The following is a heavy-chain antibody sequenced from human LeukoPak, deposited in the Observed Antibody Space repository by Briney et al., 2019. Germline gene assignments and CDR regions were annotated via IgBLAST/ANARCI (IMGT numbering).Heavy chain of an antibody. CDR3: AREAMVRGVIRYYYGMDV. CDR2: IYYSGST. CDR1: GGSISRGDYY. J-gene: IGHJ6*02. V-gene: IGHV4-30-4*01. D-gene: IGHD3-10*01. Sequence: SETLSLTCTVSGGSISRGDYYWSWIRQPPGKGLEWIGYIYYSGSTYYNPSLKSRVTISVDTSKNQFSLKLSSVTAADTAVYYCAREAMVRGVIRYYYGMDVWGQGTTVTVSS.